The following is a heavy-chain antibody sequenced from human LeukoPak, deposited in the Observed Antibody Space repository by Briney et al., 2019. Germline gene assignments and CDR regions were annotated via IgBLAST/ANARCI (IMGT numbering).Heavy chain of an antibody. V-gene: IGHV4-31*03. J-gene: IGHJ3*02. Sequence: PSQTLSLTCTVSGGSISSGGYYWSWIRQHPGKGLEWIGYIYYSGSTYYNPSLKSRVTISVDTSKNQFSLKLSSVTAADTAVYYCATAGRHTGELEAFDIWGQGTMVTVSS. CDR1: GGSISSGGYY. CDR3: ATAGRHTGELEAFDI. D-gene: IGHD3-10*01. CDR2: IYYSGST.